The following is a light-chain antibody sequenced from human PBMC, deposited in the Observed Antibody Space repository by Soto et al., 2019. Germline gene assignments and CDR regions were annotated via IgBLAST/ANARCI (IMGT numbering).Light chain of an antibody. CDR3: QQYGSSPRT. CDR2: GAS. Sequence: EIVLTQSPGTLSLSPGERATLSCRASQSVSSSYLAWYQQKPGQAPRRLIYGASSRATGIPDRFSGSGSGTDFTLTISRLEPEAFAVYYCQQYGSSPRTFGQGTKVDIK. J-gene: IGKJ1*01. CDR1: QSVSSSY. V-gene: IGKV3-20*01.